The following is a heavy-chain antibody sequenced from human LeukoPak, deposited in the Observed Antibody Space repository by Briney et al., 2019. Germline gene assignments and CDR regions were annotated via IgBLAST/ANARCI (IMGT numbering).Heavy chain of an antibody. CDR3: AREAYSSAYYFDH. CDR2: INTNTGNP. D-gene: IGHD5-18*01. Sequence: ASVKVSCKASGYTFTSYAMNWVRQAPGQELEWMGWINTNTGNPSYARGFTGRFVFSLDTSVSTAYLQISSLKAEDTAVYYCAREAYSSAYYFDHWGQGTLVTVSS. V-gene: IGHV7-4-1*02. CDR1: GYTFTSYA. J-gene: IGHJ4*02.